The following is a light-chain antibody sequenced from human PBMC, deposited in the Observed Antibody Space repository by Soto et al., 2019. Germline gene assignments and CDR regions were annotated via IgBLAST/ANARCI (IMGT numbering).Light chain of an antibody. Sequence: EIVLTQSPGSLSLSPWEGATLSCRASQSVSTNVAWYQQRPGQPPKLLIFGASSRATGIPARFSGSGSGTDFTLIINRLQPEDFALYFCQHYGRGSPIAFGLGTRLEI. CDR2: GAS. CDR1: QSVSTN. J-gene: IGKJ5*01. V-gene: IGKV3-20*01. CDR3: QHYGRGSPIA.